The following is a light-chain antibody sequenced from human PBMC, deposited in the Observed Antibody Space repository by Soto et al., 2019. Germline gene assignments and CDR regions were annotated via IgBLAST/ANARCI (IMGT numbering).Light chain of an antibody. V-gene: IGKV1-16*02. CDR2: AAS. J-gene: IGKJ5*01. Sequence: EDIVTITFRASQGISNYLAWFQQKPGKAPKSLIYAASSLQSGVPSKFIGSGSGTDFSLSSLSLHPEEFSTYFCQQYKSYLPCGQGTRLEIK. CDR1: QGISNY. CDR3: QQYKSYLP.